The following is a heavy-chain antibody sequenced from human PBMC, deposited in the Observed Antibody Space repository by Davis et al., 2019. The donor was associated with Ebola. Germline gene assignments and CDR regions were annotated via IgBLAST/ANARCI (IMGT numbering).Heavy chain of an antibody. CDR3: ARRRDGYNNLPFDY. Sequence: GESLKISCKGSGYSFNSYWIGWVRQMPGKGLEYMGIIYPGGSETRYSPSFQGQVTISADKSISTAYLQWSSLKASDTAMYYCARRRDGYNNLPFDYWGQGTLVTVSS. J-gene: IGHJ4*02. CDR2: IYPGGSET. D-gene: IGHD5-24*01. V-gene: IGHV5-51*01. CDR1: GYSFNSYW.